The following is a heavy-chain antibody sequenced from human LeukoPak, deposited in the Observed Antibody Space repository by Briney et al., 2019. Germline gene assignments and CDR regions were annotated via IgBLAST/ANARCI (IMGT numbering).Heavy chain of an antibody. Sequence: GGPLNISCQGSGYSFTSYWIGWVPQMPGKGLEWMGFIYPGDSDTRYSPSFQGQVTISADKSISTAYLQWSSLKASDTAMYYCATTHQGFYYFDYWGQGTLVTVSS. CDR1: GYSFTSYW. CDR2: IYPGDSDT. V-gene: IGHV5-51*01. CDR3: ATTHQGFYYFDY. J-gene: IGHJ4*02. D-gene: IGHD3-10*01.